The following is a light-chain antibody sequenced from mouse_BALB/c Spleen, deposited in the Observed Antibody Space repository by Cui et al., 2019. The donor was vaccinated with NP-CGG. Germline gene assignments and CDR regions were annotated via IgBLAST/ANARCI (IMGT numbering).Light chain of an antibody. CDR3: ALWYSNHWV. V-gene: IGLV1*01. Sequence: QAVVTQVSALTTSPGETVPLTCRSSTGAFTTSNYANWVQEKPDHLFTGLIGGTNNRAPGVPARFSGSLSGDKAALTITGAQTEDEAIYFCALWYSNHWVFGGGTKLTVL. CDR1: TGAFTTSNY. CDR2: GTN. J-gene: IGLJ1*01.